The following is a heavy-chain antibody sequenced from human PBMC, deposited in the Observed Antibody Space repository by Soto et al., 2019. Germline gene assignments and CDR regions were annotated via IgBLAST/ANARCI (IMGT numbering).Heavy chain of an antibody. CDR1: GFTFSSFW. D-gene: IGHD3-10*01. J-gene: IGHJ4*02. CDR2: INTDGSST. CDR3: AKRGVDTFGLSY. V-gene: IGHV3-74*01. Sequence: EVQLVESGGGLVQPGGSLRLSCAVSGFTFSSFWMHWVRQAPGEGLVWVSRINTDGSSTSYADSVKGRFTISRDNAKNTLYLPMNSLRVEDTAMYDCAKRGVDTFGLSYWGQGTLVTVSS.